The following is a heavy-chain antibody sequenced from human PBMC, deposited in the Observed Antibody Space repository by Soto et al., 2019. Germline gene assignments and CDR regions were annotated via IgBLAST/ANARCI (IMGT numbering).Heavy chain of an antibody. V-gene: IGHV3-30*18. CDR1: GFTFSSYG. D-gene: IGHD3-9*01. CDR2: ISYDGSNK. J-gene: IGHJ4*02. CDR3: AKDLSILTGPSY. Sequence: GGSLRLSCAASGFTFSSYGMHWVRQAPGKGLEWVAVISYDGSNKYYADSVKGRFTISRDNSKNTLYLQMNSLRAEDTAVYYCAKDLSILTGPSYWGQGTLVTVSS.